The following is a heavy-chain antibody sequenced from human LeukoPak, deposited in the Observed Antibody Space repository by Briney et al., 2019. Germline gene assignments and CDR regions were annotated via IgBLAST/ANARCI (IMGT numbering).Heavy chain of an antibody. CDR1: GFSSDDYA. CDR2: ISWNSGSI. CDR3: AKGSSFNYYYYMDV. V-gene: IGHV3-9*02. D-gene: IGHD1-26*01. J-gene: IGHJ6*03. Sequence: GGSLRLSCAASGFSSDDYAMHWVRQAPGKGLEWVSGISWNSGSIGYADSVKGRFTISRDNAKNSLYLQMNSLRAEDMALYYCAKGSSFNYYYYMDVWGKGTTVIVSS.